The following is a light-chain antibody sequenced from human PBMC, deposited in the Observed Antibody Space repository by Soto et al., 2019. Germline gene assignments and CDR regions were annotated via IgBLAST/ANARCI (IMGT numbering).Light chain of an antibody. Sequence: QSALTQPASVSGSAGQSITISCTGTSNDVGGYNYVSWYQQHPGKAPKVMIYEVTYRPSGVSNRFSGSKSGNTASLPISGLQAEDEADYYCSSFTSRGTYVFGTGTKLTVL. CDR2: EVT. CDR3: SSFTSRGTYV. J-gene: IGLJ1*01. V-gene: IGLV2-14*01. CDR1: SNDVGGYNY.